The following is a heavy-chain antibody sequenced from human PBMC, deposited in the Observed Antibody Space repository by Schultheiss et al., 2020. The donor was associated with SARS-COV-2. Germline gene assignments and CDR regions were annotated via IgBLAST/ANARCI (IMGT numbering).Heavy chain of an antibody. V-gene: IGHV4-61*05. CDR1: GGSISSSSYY. J-gene: IGHJ3*02. Sequence: SQTLSLTCTVSGGSISSSSYYWGWIRQPPGKGLEWIGYIYYSGSTNYNPSLKSRVTISVDTSKNQFSLKLSSVTAADTAVYYCATYYDSSGSIRDAFDIWGQGTMVTVSS. CDR3: ATYYDSSGSIRDAFDI. D-gene: IGHD3-22*01. CDR2: IYYSGST.